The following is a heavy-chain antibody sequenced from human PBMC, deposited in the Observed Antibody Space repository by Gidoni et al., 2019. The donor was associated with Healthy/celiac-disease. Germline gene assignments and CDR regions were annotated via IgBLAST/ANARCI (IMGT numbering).Heavy chain of an antibody. CDR3: ARNKGHYDFWSGYYGMGDYYGMDV. CDR1: GVTFSSYA. J-gene: IGHJ6*02. Sequence: QVQLVASGGGVVQPGRSLRLSCAASGVTFSSYALHWVRQAPGKGLEWVAVISYDGRNKYYADSCKGRFTSSRDNSKNTLDLQMNRLRAEDTAVYYCARNKGHYDFWSGYYGMGDYYGMDVWGQGTTVTVSS. V-gene: IGHV3-30*04. CDR2: ISYDGRNK. D-gene: IGHD3-3*01.